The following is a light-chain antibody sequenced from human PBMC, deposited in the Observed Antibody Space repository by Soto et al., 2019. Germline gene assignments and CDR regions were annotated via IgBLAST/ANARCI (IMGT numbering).Light chain of an antibody. V-gene: IGKV3-20*01. Sequence: EIVRTQSPGTLSLSPGESATLSCRASQSVSSSYLVWHQQKPGQAPRLLIYAASRRATGIPDRFSGSGSGTDFTLTISRLEPEDFAVYYCQQYGSSPWTFGQGTKVDIK. CDR2: AAS. CDR1: QSVSSSY. J-gene: IGKJ1*01. CDR3: QQYGSSPWT.